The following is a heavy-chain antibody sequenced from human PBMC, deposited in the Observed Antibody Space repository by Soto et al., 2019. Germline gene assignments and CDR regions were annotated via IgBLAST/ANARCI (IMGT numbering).Heavy chain of an antibody. D-gene: IGHD4-4*01. CDR1: GGSLSSYY. CDR3: ARRDYNNYVGFDP. CDR2: IYDSGST. J-gene: IGHJ5*02. Sequence: SETLSLTCTVSGGSLSSYYWSWIRQPPGKGLEWIGYIYDSGSTNYNPSLKSRVTISVDTSKNQFSLKLSSVTAADTAVYYCARRDYNNYVGFDPWGQGTLVTVSS. V-gene: IGHV4-59*08.